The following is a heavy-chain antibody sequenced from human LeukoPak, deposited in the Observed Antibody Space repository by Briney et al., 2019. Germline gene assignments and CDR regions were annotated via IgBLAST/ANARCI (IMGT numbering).Heavy chain of an antibody. V-gene: IGHV3-30*02. D-gene: IGHD1-7*01. J-gene: IGHJ4*02. CDR1: GFTFSSYG. CDR2: IRYDGSNK. Sequence: PGGSLRLSCAASGFTFSSYGMHWVRQAPGKGLEWVAFIRYDGSNKYYADSVKGRFTISRDNSKNTLYLQMNSLRAEDTAVYYCAKHPQRLSALQFPTTPLGYWGQGTLVTVSS. CDR3: AKHPQRLSALQFPTTPLGY.